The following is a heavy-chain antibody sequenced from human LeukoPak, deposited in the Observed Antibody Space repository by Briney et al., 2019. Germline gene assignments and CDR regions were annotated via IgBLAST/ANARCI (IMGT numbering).Heavy chain of an antibody. D-gene: IGHD5-24*01. J-gene: IGHJ4*02. CDR1: GGSFSGYY. Sequence: SETLSLTCAVYGGSFSGYYWSWIRQPPGKGLEWIGEINHSGSTNYNPSLKSRVTISVDTSKNQFSLKLSSVTAADTAVYYCARGHNLGYYFDYWGQGTLVTVSS. CDR2: INHSGST. V-gene: IGHV4-34*01. CDR3: ARGHNLGYYFDY.